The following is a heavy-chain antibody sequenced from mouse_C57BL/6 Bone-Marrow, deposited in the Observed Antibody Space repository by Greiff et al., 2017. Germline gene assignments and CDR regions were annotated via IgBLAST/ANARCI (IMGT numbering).Heavy chain of an antibody. V-gene: IGHV2-4*01. D-gene: IGHD4-1*01. Sequence: VKLVESGPGLVQPSQSLSITCTVSGFSLTSYGVHWVRQPPGKGLEWLGVIWSGGSTDYNAAFISRLSISKDNSKSQVFFKMNSLQADDTAIYYCAKLGPYYYAMDYWGQGTSVTVSS. CDR1: GFSLTSYG. CDR2: IWSGGST. CDR3: AKLGPYYYAMDY. J-gene: IGHJ4*01.